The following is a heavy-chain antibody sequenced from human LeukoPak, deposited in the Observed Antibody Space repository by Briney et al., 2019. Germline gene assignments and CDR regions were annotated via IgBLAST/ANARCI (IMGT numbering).Heavy chain of an antibody. D-gene: IGHD2-15*01. J-gene: IGHJ4*02. V-gene: IGHV3-48*04. CDR1: GFTFSSYS. CDR3: ARDKYCSGGSCRTYFDY. Sequence: PGGSLRLSCAASGFTFSSYSMNWVRQAPGKGLEWVSYISSSSSTIYYADSVKGRFTISRDNAKNSLYLQMNSLRAEDTAVYYCARDKYCSGGSCRTYFDYWGQGTLVTVSS. CDR2: ISSSSSTI.